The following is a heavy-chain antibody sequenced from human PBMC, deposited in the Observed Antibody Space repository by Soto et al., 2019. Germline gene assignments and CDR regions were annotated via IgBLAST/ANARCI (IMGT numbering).Heavy chain of an antibody. CDR2: ISYDGSNK. Sequence: GGSLRLSCAASGFTFSSYGMHWVRQAPGKGLEWVAVISYDGSNKYYADSVKGRFTISRDNSKNTLYLQMNSLRAEDTAVYYCAKPAVLSSSWSVFDYWGQGTLVTVSS. CDR3: AKPAVLSSSWSVFDY. J-gene: IGHJ4*02. D-gene: IGHD6-13*01. CDR1: GFTFSSYG. V-gene: IGHV3-30*18.